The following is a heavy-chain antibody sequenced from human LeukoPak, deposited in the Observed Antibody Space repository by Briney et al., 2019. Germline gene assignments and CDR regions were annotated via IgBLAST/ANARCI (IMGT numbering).Heavy chain of an antibody. CDR2: INHSGST. V-gene: IGHV4-34*01. CDR1: GGFFSGYY. Sequence: PSETLSLTCAVYGGFFSGYYWSWIRQPPGKGLEWIGEINHSGSTNYNPSLKSRVTISVDTSKNRFSLKLSSVTAADTAVYYCARGGGDYWGQGTLVTVSS. D-gene: IGHD3-16*01. CDR3: ARGGGDY. J-gene: IGHJ4*02.